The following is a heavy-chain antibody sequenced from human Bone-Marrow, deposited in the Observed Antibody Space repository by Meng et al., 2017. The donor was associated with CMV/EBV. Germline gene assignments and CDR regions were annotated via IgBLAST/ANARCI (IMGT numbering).Heavy chain of an antibody. Sequence: GESLKISCAASGFTFSSYSMNWVRQAPGKGLEWVSSISSSSSYVYYADSVKGRFTISRDNAKNSLYLQMNSLRAEDTAVYYCARDPRPRYYYDSSPLWGQGTLVTVS. CDR2: ISSSSSYV. CDR1: GFTFSSYS. CDR3: ARDPRPRYYYDSSPL. D-gene: IGHD3-22*01. J-gene: IGHJ4*02. V-gene: IGHV3-21*01.